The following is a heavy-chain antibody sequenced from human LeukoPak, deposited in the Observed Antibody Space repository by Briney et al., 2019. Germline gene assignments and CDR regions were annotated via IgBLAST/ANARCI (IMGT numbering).Heavy chain of an antibody. CDR2: IYNSVRT. D-gene: IGHD2-2*01. CDR1: GASISSYY. J-gene: IGHJ4*02. CDR3: ARGHSNCSPTSCYFPSDY. V-gene: IGHV4-59*01. Sequence: PSETLSLTCTVSGASISSYYWSWIRQPPGKGLEWIGYIYNSVRTNYNPSLKSRVTISVDTSKSQFSLRLNSVTVADTAVYYCARGHSNCSPTSCYFPSDYWGQGTLVTVSS.